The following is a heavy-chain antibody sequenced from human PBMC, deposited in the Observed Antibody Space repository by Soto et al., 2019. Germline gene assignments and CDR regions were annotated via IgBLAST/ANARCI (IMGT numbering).Heavy chain of an antibody. J-gene: IGHJ4*02. CDR3: ARDLRPTDY. CDR2: ISSDGSTT. D-gene: IGHD6-6*01. Sequence: EVQLVESGGGLVQPGGSLRLSCAASGFTFSTFWMHWVRQTPGKGLVWVSRISSDGSTTHYADSVKGRFTISRDNAKDTLYLQMNGLRAEDTAVYYCARDLRPTDYWGQGTLVTFSS. CDR1: GFTFSTFW. V-gene: IGHV3-74*01.